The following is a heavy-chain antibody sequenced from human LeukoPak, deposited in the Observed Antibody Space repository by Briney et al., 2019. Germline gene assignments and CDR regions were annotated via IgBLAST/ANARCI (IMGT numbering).Heavy chain of an antibody. Sequence: PGGSLRLSCAASGFTFSNAWMSWVRQAPGKGLEWVGRIKSKTDGGTTDYAAPVKGRFTISRDDSKNTLYLQMNSLKTEDTAVYYCTTAGTSWGATVDYWGQGTLVTVSS. J-gene: IGHJ4*02. D-gene: IGHD1-26*01. CDR1: GFTFSNAW. CDR2: IKSKTDGGTT. V-gene: IGHV3-15*01. CDR3: TTAGTSWGATVDY.